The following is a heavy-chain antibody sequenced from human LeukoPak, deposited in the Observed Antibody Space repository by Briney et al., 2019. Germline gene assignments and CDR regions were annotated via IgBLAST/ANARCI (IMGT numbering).Heavy chain of an antibody. CDR3: ARAPGELVGPPAKYSFDY. V-gene: IGHV1-18*01. CDR2: INPYNGNT. CDR1: GYTFTSYG. Sequence: ASVKVSCTASGYTFTSYGISWVRQAPGRGLEWMGCINPYNGNTNYAQNLQGRVTMTTDTSASTAYMEVRSLRSDDTAVYYCARAPGELVGPPAKYSFDYWGQGNLVTVSS. D-gene: IGHD1-26*01. J-gene: IGHJ4*02.